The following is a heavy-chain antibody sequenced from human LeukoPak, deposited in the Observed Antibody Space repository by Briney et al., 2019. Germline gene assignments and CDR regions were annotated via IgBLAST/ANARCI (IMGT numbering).Heavy chain of an antibody. CDR2: IYHGGST. Sequence: PSETLSLTCAVSGGSISSGGYSWSWPPQPPGKGREGFRYIYHGGSTYYNPSLKSRVTISVDTSKNQFSLKLSPVTAEDTAVYYWARGTGDSGSYYYFDYWGQGTLVTVSS. D-gene: IGHD1-26*01. CDR3: ARGTGDSGSYYYFDY. CDR1: GGSISSGGYS. J-gene: IGHJ4*02. V-gene: IGHV4-30-2*01.